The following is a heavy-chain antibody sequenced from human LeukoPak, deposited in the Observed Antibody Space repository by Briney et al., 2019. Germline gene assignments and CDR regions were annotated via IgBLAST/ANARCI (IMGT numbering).Heavy chain of an antibody. J-gene: IGHJ6*02. Sequence: PGGSLRLSCAASGFTVSSNYMGWVRQAPGKGLEWVSVIYSGGSTYYADSVKGRFTISRDYSKDTLYLQMNSLRAEDTAVYYCARDGIGYYGMDVWGQGTTVTVSS. D-gene: IGHD2-21*01. CDR1: GFTVSSNY. CDR2: IYSGGST. CDR3: ARDGIGYYGMDV. V-gene: IGHV3-53*01.